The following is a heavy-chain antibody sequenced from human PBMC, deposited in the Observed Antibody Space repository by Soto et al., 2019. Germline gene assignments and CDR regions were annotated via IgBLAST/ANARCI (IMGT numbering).Heavy chain of an antibody. D-gene: IGHD1-1*01. J-gene: IGHJ5*02. CDR1: GGTFNNYA. Sequence: QVQLVQSGAEVKKPGSSVKVSCRASGGTFNNYALSWVRQAPGQGFEWMGGIFPVLRSPNYAQKFQDRVTITADDFTSTVYMELSSLTSEDTAMYSCAIVLHAIDNNVPWGQGTLVIVSS. CDR2: IFPVLRSP. V-gene: IGHV1-69*11. CDR3: AIVLHAIDNNVP.